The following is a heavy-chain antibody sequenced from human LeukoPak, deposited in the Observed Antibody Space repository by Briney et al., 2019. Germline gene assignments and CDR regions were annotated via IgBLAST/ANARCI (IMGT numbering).Heavy chain of an antibody. Sequence: GASVKVSCKASGGTFSSYAISWVRQAPGQGLEWMGRIIPILGIANYAQKFQGRVTITADKSTSTAYMELSSLRSEDTAVYYCASAPPNRWDFDYWGQGTLVTVSS. CDR1: GGTFSSYA. CDR3: ASAPPNRWDFDY. D-gene: IGHD3-16*02. J-gene: IGHJ4*02. CDR2: IIPILGIA. V-gene: IGHV1-69*04.